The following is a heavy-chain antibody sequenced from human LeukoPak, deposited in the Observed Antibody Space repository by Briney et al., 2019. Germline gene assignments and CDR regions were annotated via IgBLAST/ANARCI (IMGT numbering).Heavy chain of an antibody. D-gene: IGHD4-23*01. J-gene: IGHJ5*02. CDR3: ARGPNKSDGGNAGSAWFDP. CDR2: MNPNSGNT. V-gene: IGHV1-8*01. CDR1: VYTFTTYD. Sequence: GASVKVSCKASVYTFTTYDINWVRQATRQRLEWMGWMNPNSGNTGYAQKFQGRVTMTRNTSISTAYMELSSLRSEDTAVYYCARGPNKSDGGNAGSAWFDPWGQGNLVTVSS.